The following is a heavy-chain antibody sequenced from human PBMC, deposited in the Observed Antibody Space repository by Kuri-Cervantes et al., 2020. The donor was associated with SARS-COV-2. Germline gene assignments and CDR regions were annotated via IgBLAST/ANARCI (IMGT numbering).Heavy chain of an antibody. Sequence: ASVKVSCKASGYKFATYGISWVRQAPGRGLEWVGWINIYTGNTKYAEKLQGRVTMTTDTSTSTAYMELRNLRSDDTAVYYCARDRNPTPIVVLTVIRMDAFDIWGQGTMVTVSS. CDR2: INIYTGNT. CDR1: GYKFATYG. J-gene: IGHJ3*02. D-gene: IGHD2-21*02. V-gene: IGHV1-18*01. CDR3: ARDRNPTPIVVLTVIRMDAFDI.